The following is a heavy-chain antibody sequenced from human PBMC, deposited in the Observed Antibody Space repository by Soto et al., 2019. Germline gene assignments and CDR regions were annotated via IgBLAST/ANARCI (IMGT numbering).Heavy chain of an antibody. CDR1: GFTFSDYY. CDR3: ARDRGPYDAFDI. Sequence: GESLKISCAASGFTFSDYYMSWIRQAPGKGLEWVSYISSSSSYTNYADSVKGRFTISRDNAKNSLYLQMNSLRAEDTAVYYCARDRGPYDAFDIWGQGTMVTVSS. D-gene: IGHD3-10*01. V-gene: IGHV3-11*05. J-gene: IGHJ3*02. CDR2: ISSSSSYT.